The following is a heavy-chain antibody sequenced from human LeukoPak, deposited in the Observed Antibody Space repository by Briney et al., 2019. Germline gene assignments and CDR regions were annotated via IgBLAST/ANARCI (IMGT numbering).Heavy chain of an antibody. V-gene: IGHV3-7*01. CDR2: IKQDGSEK. CDR3: AREVTTGTLFDY. CDR1: GFTYSSYW. Sequence: PGGSLRLSCAASGFTYSSYWMSWVRQAPGKGLEWVANIKQDGSEKYYVDSVKGRFTISRDNAKNSLYVQMNSLRAEDTAVYYCAREVTTGTLFDYWGQGTLVTVSS. D-gene: IGHD1-14*01. J-gene: IGHJ4*02.